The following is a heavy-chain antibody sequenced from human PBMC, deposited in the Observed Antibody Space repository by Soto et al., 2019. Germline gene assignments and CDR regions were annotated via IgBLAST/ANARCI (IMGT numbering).Heavy chain of an antibody. J-gene: IGHJ5*02. CDR2: IYPSGTS. D-gene: IGHD6-13*01. CDR3: ASITPGIAAAGMAYP. Sequence: PSETLSLTCAVSGDSISGGGFSWNWIRQSPGKGLEWIGYIYPSGTSYFNPSLKSRVSISMDKSRNQFSLSLSSMTAADTAVYYCASITPGIAAAGMAYPWGQGTLVTVSS. V-gene: IGHV4-30-2*02. CDR1: GDSISGGGFS.